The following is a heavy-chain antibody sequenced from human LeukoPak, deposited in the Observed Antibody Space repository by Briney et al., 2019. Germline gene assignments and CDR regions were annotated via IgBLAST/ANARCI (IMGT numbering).Heavy chain of an antibody. CDR3: TSTHYYDTSGYYFPA. V-gene: IGHV4-59*08. J-gene: IGHJ5*02. Sequence: PSETLSLTCSVSGDSISTYYWSCIRQPPGKGLEWIGYIYYSGSTNYNPSLKSRVTISVDTSKNQFSLKLSSVTAADTAIYYCTSTHYYDTSGYYFPAWGQGTLVTVSS. CDR2: IYYSGST. CDR1: GDSISTYY. D-gene: IGHD3-22*01.